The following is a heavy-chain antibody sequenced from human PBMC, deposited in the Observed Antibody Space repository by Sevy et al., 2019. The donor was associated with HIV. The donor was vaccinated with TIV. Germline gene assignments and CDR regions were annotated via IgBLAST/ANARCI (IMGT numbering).Heavy chain of an antibody. CDR3: TRHSERVVVAATGYYYYMDV. V-gene: IGHV3-73*01. D-gene: IGHD2-15*01. Sequence: GGSLRLTCAASGFTFSGSAMQWVRQASGKGLEWVGRIRSKANSYATAYAASVKGRFTISRDDSKNTAYLQMNSLKTEDTAVYYCTRHSERVVVAATGYYYYMDVWGKGTTVTVSS. CDR2: IRSKANSYAT. J-gene: IGHJ6*03. CDR1: GFTFSGSA.